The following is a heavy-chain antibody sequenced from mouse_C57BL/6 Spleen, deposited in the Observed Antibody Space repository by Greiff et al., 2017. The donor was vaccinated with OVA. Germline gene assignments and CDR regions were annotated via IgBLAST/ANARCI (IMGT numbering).Heavy chain of an antibody. CDR1: GYTFTDYY. J-gene: IGHJ2*01. V-gene: IGHV1-19*01. CDR2: INPYNGGT. CDR3: AREGGRRVNYFDY. D-gene: IGHD2-13*01. Sequence: EVKLQESGPVLVKPGASVKMSCKASGYTFTDYYMNWVKQSHGKSLEWIGVINPYNGGTSYNQKFKGKATLTVDKSSSTAYMELNSLTSEDSAVYYCAREGGRRVNYFDYWGQGTTLTVSS.